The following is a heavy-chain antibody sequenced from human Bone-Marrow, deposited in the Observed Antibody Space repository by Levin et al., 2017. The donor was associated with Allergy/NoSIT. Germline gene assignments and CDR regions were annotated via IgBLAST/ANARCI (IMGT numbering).Heavy chain of an antibody. D-gene: IGHD3-3*01. Sequence: ASVKVSCKASGYTFTGYYMHWVRQAPGQGLEWMGRINPNSGGTNYAQKFQGRVTMTRDTSISTAYMELSRLRSDDTAVYYCARAPSQYYDFWSGYLYYYYMDVWGKGTTVTVSS. CDR2: INPNSGGT. J-gene: IGHJ6*03. CDR3: ARAPSQYYDFWSGYLYYYYMDV. CDR1: GYTFTGYY. V-gene: IGHV1-2*06.